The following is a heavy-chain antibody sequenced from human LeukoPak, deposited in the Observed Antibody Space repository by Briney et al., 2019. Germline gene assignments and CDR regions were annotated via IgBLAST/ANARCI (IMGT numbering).Heavy chain of an antibody. J-gene: IGHJ4*02. CDR3: AGGPLGYDSSGYSY. V-gene: IGHV1-2*04. CDR1: GYTFTGYY. CDR2: INPNSGGT. D-gene: IGHD3-22*01. Sequence: ASVKVSCKASGYTFTGYYIHWVRQAPGQGLEWMGWINPNSGGTNYAQKFQGWVTMTRDTSISTAYMELSRLRSDDTAVYYCAGGPLGYDSSGYSYWGQGTLVTVSS.